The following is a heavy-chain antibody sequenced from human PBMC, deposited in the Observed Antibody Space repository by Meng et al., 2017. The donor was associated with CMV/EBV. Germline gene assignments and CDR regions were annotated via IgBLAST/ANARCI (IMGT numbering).Heavy chain of an antibody. CDR3: AKDHDFWSGYSYYFDY. Sequence: GGSLRLSCAASGFTFDDYAMHWVRQAPGKGLEWVSGINWNSGDIGYADSVKGRFTISRDNAKNSLYLQMNSLRAEDTALYYCAKDHDFWSGYSYYFDYWGQGTLVTVSS. V-gene: IGHV3-9*01. CDR2: INWNSGDI. J-gene: IGHJ4*02. CDR1: GFTFDDYA. D-gene: IGHD3-3*01.